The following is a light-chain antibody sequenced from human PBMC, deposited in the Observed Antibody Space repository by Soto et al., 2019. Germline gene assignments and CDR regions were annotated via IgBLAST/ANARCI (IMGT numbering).Light chain of an antibody. CDR2: WAF. CDR1: QSVLVTPDNKNN. J-gene: IGKJ4*01. Sequence: DIVMTQSPDSLAVSLGERATINCKSSQSVLVTPDNKNNLAWYQQKPGQPPRLLIYWAFFRESGVPARFSGSGSGTDFTLTISSLRAEDVAVYYCQQYFIAPLTFGGGTKVEIK. V-gene: IGKV4-1*01. CDR3: QQYFIAPLT.